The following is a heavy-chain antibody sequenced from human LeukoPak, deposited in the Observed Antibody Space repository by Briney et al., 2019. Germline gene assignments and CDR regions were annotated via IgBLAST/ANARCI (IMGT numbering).Heavy chain of an antibody. J-gene: IGHJ4*02. D-gene: IGHD6-19*01. CDR2: ISGSGGRT. V-gene: IGHV3-23*01. CDR1: GFTFTNYV. CDR3: AKDPGSGWYHSNYFDY. Sequence: GGSLRLSCAASGFTFTNYVMSWVRQAPGKGLEWVSGISGSGGRTFYADSVKGRFTISRDNSKNTLYLQMNSLRAEDTAVYYCAKDPGSGWYHSNYFDYWGQGTLVTVSS.